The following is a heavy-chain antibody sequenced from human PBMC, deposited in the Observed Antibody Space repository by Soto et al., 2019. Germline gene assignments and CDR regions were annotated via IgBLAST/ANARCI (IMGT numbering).Heavy chain of an antibody. Sequence: GGSLRLSCAASGFTFSSYCMHWVRHAPGKGLEWVAVISYDGSNKYYADYVKGRFTISRDNSKNTLYLQMNSLRAEDTAVYYCNVRGRQDAFDIWGQRTMITVSS. V-gene: IGHV3-30*03. D-gene: IGHD1-26*01. CDR3: NVRGRQDAFDI. J-gene: IGHJ3*02. CDR2: ISYDGSNK. CDR1: GFTFSSYC.